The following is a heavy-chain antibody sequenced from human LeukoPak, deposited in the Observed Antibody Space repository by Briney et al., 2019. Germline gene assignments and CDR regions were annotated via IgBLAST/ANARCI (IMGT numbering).Heavy chain of an antibody. V-gene: IGHV4-34*10. CDR2: INHSGST. CDR1: GDSFSGYY. CDR3: ARYDSRGSASTRFDY. D-gene: IGHD1-26*01. J-gene: IGHJ4*02. Sequence: SETLSLTCAVYGDSFSGYYWTWIRQPPGKGLEWIGEINHSGSTSYNPSLKSRVTMSVDTSKNHFSLKLTSVTAADTAVYYCARYDSRGSASTRFDYWGQGILVTISS.